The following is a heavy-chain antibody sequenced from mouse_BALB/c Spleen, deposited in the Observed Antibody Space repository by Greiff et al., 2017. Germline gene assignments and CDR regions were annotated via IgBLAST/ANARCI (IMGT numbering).Heavy chain of an antibody. D-gene: IGHD1-1*01. CDR3: ARSTVVAPWAMDY. CDR2: INPSTGYT. CDR1: GYTFTSYW. J-gene: IGHJ4*01. V-gene: IGHV1-7*01. Sequence: QVQLKESGAELAKPGASVKMSCKASGYTFTSYWMHWVKQRPGQGLEWIGYINPSTGYTEYNQKFKDKATLTADKSSSTAYMQLSSLTSEDSAVYYCARSTVVAPWAMDYWGQGTSVTVSS.